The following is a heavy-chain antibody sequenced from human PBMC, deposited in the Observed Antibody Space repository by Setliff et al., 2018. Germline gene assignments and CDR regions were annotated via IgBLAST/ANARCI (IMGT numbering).Heavy chain of an antibody. CDR2: INWNGGST. V-gene: IGHV3-20*04. Sequence: ASETLSLTCTVSGGSISSGDASWSWVRQAPGKGLEWVSGINWNGGSTGYADSVKGRFTISRDNAKNSLYLQLNSLRAEDTALYYCARVLAVAFSFDYWGQGTLVTVSS. J-gene: IGHJ4*02. D-gene: IGHD6-19*01. CDR3: ARVLAVAFSFDY. CDR1: GGSISSGDAS.